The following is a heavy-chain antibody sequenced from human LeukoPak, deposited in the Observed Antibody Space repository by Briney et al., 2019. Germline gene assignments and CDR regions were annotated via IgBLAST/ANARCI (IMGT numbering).Heavy chain of an antibody. V-gene: IGHV4-34*01. J-gene: IGHJ3*02. D-gene: IGHD3-9*01. CDR1: GGSFSGYY. CDR3: ARVFTIFYHKRAFDI. CDR2: INHSGRT. Sequence: PSETLSLTCAVYGGSFSGYYWSWLRQPPGKGLEWIGEINHSGRTNYNPSLKRRVTISVDTSKNQFSLKLSSVTAADTAVYYCARVFTIFYHKRAFDIWGQGTMVTVSS.